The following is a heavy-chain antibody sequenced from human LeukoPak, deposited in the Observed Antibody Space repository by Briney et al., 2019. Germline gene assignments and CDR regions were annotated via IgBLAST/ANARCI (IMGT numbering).Heavy chain of an antibody. CDR1: GGSISSGSYY. J-gene: IGHJ6*03. V-gene: IGHV4-61*02. Sequence: SQTLSLTCTVSGGSISSGSYYWSWIRQPAGKGLEWIGRIYTSGSTKYNPSLKSRVTISVDTSKNQFSLKLSSVTAADTAVYYCARIYCGGDCRGYYYHYYMDVWGKGTTVTISS. D-gene: IGHD2-21*02. CDR3: ARIYCGGDCRGYYYHYYMDV. CDR2: IYTSGST.